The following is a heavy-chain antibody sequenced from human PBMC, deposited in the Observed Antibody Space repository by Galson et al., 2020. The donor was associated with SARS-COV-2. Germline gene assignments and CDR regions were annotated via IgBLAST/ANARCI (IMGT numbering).Heavy chain of an antibody. V-gene: IGHV1-69*02. CDR1: GGTFSSYT. Sequence: SVKVSCKASGGTFSSYTISWVRQAPGQGLEWIGRIIPILGIANYAQKFQGRVTITADKSTSTAYMELSSLRSEDTAVYYCASFTMVRGVDFDYWGQGTLVTVSS. D-gene: IGHD3-10*01. J-gene: IGHJ4*02. CDR3: ASFTMVRGVDFDY. CDR2: IIPILGIA.